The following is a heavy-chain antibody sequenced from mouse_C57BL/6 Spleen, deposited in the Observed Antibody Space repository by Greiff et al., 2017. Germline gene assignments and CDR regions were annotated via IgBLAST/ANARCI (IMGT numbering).Heavy chain of an antibody. V-gene: IGHV2-6*01. CDR3: ASEGNYSNLFAY. J-gene: IGHJ3*01. CDR1: GFSLTSYG. CDR2: IWGFGSS. Sequence: VQLVESGPGLVAPSQSLSITCTVSGFSLTSYGVDWVRQSPGTGLEWLGVIWGFGSSNYSSALNSKLSISKDNSKSQVFLKMNSLQTDGTAMYDCASEGNYSNLFAYWGQGTMVTVSA. D-gene: IGHD2-5*01.